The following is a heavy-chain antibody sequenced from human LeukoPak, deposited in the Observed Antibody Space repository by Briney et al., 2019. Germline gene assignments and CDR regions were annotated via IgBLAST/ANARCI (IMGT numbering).Heavy chain of an antibody. CDR2: IYYSGST. D-gene: IGHD3-22*01. CDR3: ASNPHSSGYSSFLYYYYMDV. V-gene: IGHV4-39*01. CDR1: GGSISSSSYY. J-gene: IGHJ6*03. Sequence: SETLSLTCTVSGGSISSSSYYWGWIRQPPGKGLEWIGSIYYSGSTYYNPSLKSRVTISVDTSKNQFSLKLSSVTAADTAVYYCASNPHSSGYSSFLYYYYMDVWGKGTTVTISS.